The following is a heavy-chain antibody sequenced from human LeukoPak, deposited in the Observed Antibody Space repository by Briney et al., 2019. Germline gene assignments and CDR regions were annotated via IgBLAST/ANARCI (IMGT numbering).Heavy chain of an antibody. CDR1: GFTFSSYE. Sequence: PGGSLRLSCAAPGFTFSSYEMNWVRQAPGKGLEWVSALSASGGSTYYADSVKGRFTISRDNSKNTLYLQMNTLRAEDTAVYSCAKARYSSSWSYFDYWGQGTLVTVSS. D-gene: IGHD6-13*01. CDR2: LSASGGST. CDR3: AKARYSSSWSYFDY. V-gene: IGHV3-23*01. J-gene: IGHJ4*02.